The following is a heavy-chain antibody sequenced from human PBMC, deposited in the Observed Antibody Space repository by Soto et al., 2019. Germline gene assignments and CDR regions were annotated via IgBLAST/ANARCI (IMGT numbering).Heavy chain of an antibody. J-gene: IGHJ4*02. CDR3: TTPKYYYDSSGFGY. Sequence: GGSLRLSCAASGFTFSNAWMNWVRQAPGKGLEWVGRINSKTDGGTTDYAAPVKGRFTISRDDSKNTLYLQMNSLKTEDTAVYYCTTPKYYYDSSGFGYWGQGTLVTVSS. V-gene: IGHV3-15*07. D-gene: IGHD3-22*01. CDR1: GFTFSNAW. CDR2: INSKTDGGTT.